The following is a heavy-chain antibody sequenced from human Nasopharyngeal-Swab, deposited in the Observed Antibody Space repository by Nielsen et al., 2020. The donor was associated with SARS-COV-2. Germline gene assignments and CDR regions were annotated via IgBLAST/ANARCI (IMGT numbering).Heavy chain of an antibody. CDR2: IWSDGKTT. J-gene: IGHJ3*02. CDR3: AREGPYSGNNVFDI. V-gene: IGHV3-33*01. D-gene: IGHD5-12*01. Sequence: GESLKISCAASGFSFNNHGMHWVRQAPGKGLEWVAVIWSDGKTTKYADSVKGRLTISRDKSRNTLYLQMNNLRVEDTAIYYCAREGPYSGNNVFDIWGQGTMVTVSS. CDR1: GFSFNNHG.